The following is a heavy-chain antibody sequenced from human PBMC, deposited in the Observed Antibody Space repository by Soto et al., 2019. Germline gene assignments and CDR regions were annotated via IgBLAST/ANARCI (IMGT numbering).Heavy chain of an antibody. CDR1: GFSLSTSGVG. J-gene: IGHJ4*02. D-gene: IGHD3-16*02. Sequence: KESGPTLVKPTQTLTLTCTFSGFSLSTSGVGVGWIRQPPGKALEWLALIYWDDDKRYSPSLKSRLTITKDTSKNQVVLTMTNMDPVDTATYYCAHGVITFGGVIVDFDYWGQGTLVTVSS. CDR3: AHGVITFGGVIVDFDY. V-gene: IGHV2-5*02. CDR2: IYWDDDK.